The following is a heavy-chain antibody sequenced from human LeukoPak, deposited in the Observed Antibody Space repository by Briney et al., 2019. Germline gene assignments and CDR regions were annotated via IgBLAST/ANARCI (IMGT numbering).Heavy chain of an antibody. Sequence: GGSPRLSCAASGFTFADSAMHWVRQAPGKGLEWVSSINSSSSYIYYADSVKGRFTISRDNAKNSLYLQMNSLRAEDTAVYYCARSGRRNDYWGQGTLVTVSS. CDR3: ARSGRRNDY. CDR2: INSSSSYI. CDR1: GFTFADSA. D-gene: IGHD1-14*01. J-gene: IGHJ4*02. V-gene: IGHV3-21*01.